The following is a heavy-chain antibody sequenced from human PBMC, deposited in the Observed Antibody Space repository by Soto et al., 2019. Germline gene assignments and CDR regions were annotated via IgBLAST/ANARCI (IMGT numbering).Heavy chain of an antibody. CDR1: GGSISSYY. J-gene: IGHJ5*02. CDR3: ARRAVELSTIREDNWFDP. Sequence: PSETLSLTCTVSGGSISSYYWSWIRQPPGKGLEWIGYIYFRGTTNYNPSLKSRVTMSADTSKNQFSLKLNSVTAADTAVYYCARRAVELSTIREDNWFDPWGLGTLVTVS. CDR2: IYFRGTT. V-gene: IGHV4-59*01. D-gene: IGHD1-7*01.